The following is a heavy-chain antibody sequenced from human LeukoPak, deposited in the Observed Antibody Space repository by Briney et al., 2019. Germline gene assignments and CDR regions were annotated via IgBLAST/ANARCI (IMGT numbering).Heavy chain of an antibody. J-gene: IGHJ4*02. Sequence: GASVKVSCRGFGDNFTNYGISWVRQAPGQRLEWMGWISGYNGNTDYAQKFQARVTMTTDTSTSTGYLELRSLRSDDTAVYYCARAGRLKSGSNIYWGRGTLDTVSS. V-gene: IGHV1-18*01. CDR3: ARAGRLKSGSNIY. CDR1: GDNFTNYG. D-gene: IGHD1-26*01. CDR2: ISGYNGNT.